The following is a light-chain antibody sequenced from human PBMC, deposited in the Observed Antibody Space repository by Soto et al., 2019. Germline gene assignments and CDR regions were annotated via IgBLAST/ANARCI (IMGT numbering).Light chain of an antibody. J-gene: IGLJ1*01. CDR1: NIGSKS. CDR2: YDS. Sequence: ELTQPPSVSVAPGKTARITCGGNNIGSKSVHWYQQKPGQAPVLVIYYDSDRPSGIPERFSGSNSGNTATLTISRVEAGDEADYYCQVWDSSSDHPLYVFGTGTKLTVL. V-gene: IGLV3-21*04. CDR3: QVWDSSSDHPLYV.